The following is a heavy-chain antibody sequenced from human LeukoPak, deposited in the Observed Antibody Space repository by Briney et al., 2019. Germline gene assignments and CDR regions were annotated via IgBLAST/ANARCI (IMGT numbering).Heavy chain of an antibody. V-gene: IGHV5-51*01. Sequence: PGESLKISCEGSGYNFSNCLIGWVRQMPGKGLEWMGIIYPGDSDTRYGPSFQGQVTISADKSISTAYLQWSSLKASDTAMYYCARGGLYCGGDCYVDYWGQGTLVTVSS. J-gene: IGHJ4*02. CDR3: ARGGLYCGGDCYVDY. D-gene: IGHD2-21*02. CDR1: GYNFSNCL. CDR2: IYPGDSDT.